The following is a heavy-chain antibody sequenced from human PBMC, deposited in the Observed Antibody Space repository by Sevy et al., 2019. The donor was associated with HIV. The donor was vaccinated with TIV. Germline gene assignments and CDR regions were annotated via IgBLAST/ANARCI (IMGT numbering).Heavy chain of an antibody. V-gene: IGHV3-23*01. CDR1: GFTFSKYS. J-gene: IGHJ4*02. Sequence: GGSLRLSCVASGFTFSKYSMSWVRQTPGKGLEWVSTLSFACGRINYADSVKGRVTMSRDDSSNTFYLQMDSLRAEDTAIYYCAREGCSKPHDYWGQGTLVTVSS. D-gene: IGHD2-2*01. CDR2: LSFACGRI. CDR3: AREGCSKPHDY.